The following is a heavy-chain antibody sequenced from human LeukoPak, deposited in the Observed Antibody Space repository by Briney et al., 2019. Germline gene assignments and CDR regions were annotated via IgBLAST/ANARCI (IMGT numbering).Heavy chain of an antibody. V-gene: IGHV3-30*02. CDR2: IRYDGSDK. J-gene: IGHJ4*02. D-gene: IGHD3-10*01. Sequence: GGSLRLSCAASGFTFSSYGMHWVRQAPGKGLEWVAFIRYDGSDKYYADSVKGRFTISRDNSKSTLYIQMNSLRAEDTAVYYCARAKPKNMVRGLIMRRESRYYFDYWGQGTLVTVSS. CDR1: GFTFSSYG. CDR3: ARAKPKNMVRGLIMRRESRYYFDY.